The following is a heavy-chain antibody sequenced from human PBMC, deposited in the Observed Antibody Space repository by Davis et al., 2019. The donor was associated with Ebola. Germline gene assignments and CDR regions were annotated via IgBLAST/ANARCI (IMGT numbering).Heavy chain of an antibody. J-gene: IGHJ4*02. D-gene: IGHD3-22*01. CDR2: ISSSSGSI. CDR3: ARGGYDSSGHFPCD. Sequence: GSLRLSCTASGFIFSSYNMNWVRQAPGKGLEWVSYISSSSGSIYYADSVKGRFTVSRDNAKNSLYLQMNSLRDEDTAVYYCARGGYDSSGHFPCDWGQGTLVTVSS. CDR1: GFIFSSYN. V-gene: IGHV3-48*02.